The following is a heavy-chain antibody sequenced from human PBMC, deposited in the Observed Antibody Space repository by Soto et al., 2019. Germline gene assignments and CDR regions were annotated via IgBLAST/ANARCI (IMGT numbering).Heavy chain of an antibody. V-gene: IGHV4-31*03. Sequence: QVQLKESGPGRVKPSQTLTLTCTVSGGSISNDAHYWNWIRQVPGKGLEWIGNIHASGTTSYYPSLRSRVSISIDASKKQFSLKVTSATAADTAVYFCARDGGLTSGYALEIWGQGTVVTVSS. CDR2: IHASGTT. CDR1: GGSISNDAHY. CDR3: ARDGGLTSGYALEI. J-gene: IGHJ3*02. D-gene: IGHD3-22*01.